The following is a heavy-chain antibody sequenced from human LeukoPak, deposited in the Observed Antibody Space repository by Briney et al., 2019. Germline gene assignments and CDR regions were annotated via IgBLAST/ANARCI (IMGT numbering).Heavy chain of an antibody. CDR2: INWDARRT. CDR3: AKERRGYYMDV. Sequence: PGGSLRLSCAASGFSFGDFAMQWVRQPPGKGLEWVSLINWDARRTYYADSVKGRFTISRDNSKNSLYLQMNSLRPEDTALYYCAKERRGYYMDVWGKGTTVTVSS. CDR1: GFSFGDFA. J-gene: IGHJ6*03. D-gene: IGHD3-10*01. V-gene: IGHV3-43D*04.